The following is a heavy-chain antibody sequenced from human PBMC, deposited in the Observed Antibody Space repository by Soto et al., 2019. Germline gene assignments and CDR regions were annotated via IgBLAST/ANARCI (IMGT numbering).Heavy chain of an antibody. CDR3: ARGPQAAAGHYYYGMDV. Sequence: SETLSLTCTVSGGSISSYYWSWIRQPAGKGLEWIGRIYTSGSTNYNPSLKSRVTMSVDTSKNQFSLKLSSVTAADTAVYYCARGPQAAAGHYYYGMDVWGQGTTVTVSS. D-gene: IGHD6-13*01. CDR1: GGSISSYY. J-gene: IGHJ6*02. V-gene: IGHV4-4*07. CDR2: IYTSGST.